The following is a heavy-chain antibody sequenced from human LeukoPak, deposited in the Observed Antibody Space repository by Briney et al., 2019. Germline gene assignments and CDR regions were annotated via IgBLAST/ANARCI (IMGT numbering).Heavy chain of an antibody. V-gene: IGHV4-39*07. CDR3: ARTSAMAKVGAFDI. J-gene: IGHJ3*02. D-gene: IGHD5-18*01. CDR1: GGSISSSSYY. CDR2: IYYSGST. Sequence: SETLSLTCTVSGGSISSSSYYWGWIRQPPGKGLEWIGSIYYSGSTYYNPSLKSRVTVSVDTSKNQFSLKLSSVTAADTAVYYCARTSAMAKVGAFDIWGQGTMVTVSS.